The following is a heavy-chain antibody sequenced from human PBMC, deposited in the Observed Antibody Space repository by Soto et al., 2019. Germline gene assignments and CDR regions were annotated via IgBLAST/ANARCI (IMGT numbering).Heavy chain of an antibody. V-gene: IGHV3-11*01. J-gene: IGHJ4*02. CDR2: ISSIGSTI. D-gene: IGHD2-15*01. CDR1: GFTFSDYY. Sequence: QVQLVESGGGLVKPGGSLRLSCAASGFTFSDYYMSWIRQAPGKGLEWVSYISSIGSTIYYADSVKGRFTSSMDNAKNSLYLQMNSLRAEDTAVYYCARSADEYFVVVVAYNGGLGYWGQGTLVTVSS. CDR3: ARSADEYFVVVVAYNGGLGY.